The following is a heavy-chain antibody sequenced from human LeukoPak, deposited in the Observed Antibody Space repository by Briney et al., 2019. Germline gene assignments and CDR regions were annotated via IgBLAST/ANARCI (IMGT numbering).Heavy chain of an antibody. CDR2: ISSSSSYI. Sequence: PGGSLRLSCAASGFTFSSYWMHWVRQAPGKGLEWVSSISSSSSYIYYADSVKGRFTISRDNAKNSLYLQMNSLRAEDTAVYYCARGLSYSSSGDYFDYWGQGTLVTVSS. V-gene: IGHV3-21*04. D-gene: IGHD6-6*01. CDR1: GFTFSSYW. J-gene: IGHJ4*02. CDR3: ARGLSYSSSGDYFDY.